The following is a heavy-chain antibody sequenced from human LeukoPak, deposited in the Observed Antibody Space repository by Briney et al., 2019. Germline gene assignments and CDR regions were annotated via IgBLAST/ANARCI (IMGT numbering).Heavy chain of an antibody. J-gene: IGHJ4*02. V-gene: IGHV3-21*01. D-gene: IGHD6-25*01. Sequence: GGSLRLSCAASGFTFTIYWMSWVRQAPGKGLEWVSSISSSSSYIYYADSVKGRFTISRDNAKNSLYLQMNSLRAEDTAVYYCARSGGGSSGSHGDYWGQGTLVTVSS. CDR2: ISSSSSYI. CDR3: ARSGGGSSGSHGDY. CDR1: GFTFTIYW.